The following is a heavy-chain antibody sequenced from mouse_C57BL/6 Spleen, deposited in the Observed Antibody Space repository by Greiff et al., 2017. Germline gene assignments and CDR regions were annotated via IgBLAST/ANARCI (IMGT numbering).Heavy chain of an antibody. CDR2: ISNGGGST. J-gene: IGHJ1*03. CDR3: ARHEGYYGTRGYFDV. Sequence: EVMLVESGGGLVQPGGSLKLSCAASGFTFSDYYMYWVRQTPEKRLEWVAYISNGGGSTYYPDTVKGRFTISRDNAKNTLYLQMSRLKSEDTAMYYCARHEGYYGTRGYFDVWGTGTTVTVSS. V-gene: IGHV5-12*01. CDR1: GFTFSDYY. D-gene: IGHD1-1*01.